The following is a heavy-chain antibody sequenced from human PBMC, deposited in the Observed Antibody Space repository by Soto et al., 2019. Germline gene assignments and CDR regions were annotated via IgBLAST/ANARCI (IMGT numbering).Heavy chain of an antibody. J-gene: IGHJ6*02. Sequence: EVQLLESGGGLVQPGGSLRLSCAASGFTFSSDAMSWVRQAPGKGLEWVSAISGSGGSTYYADSVKGRFTISRDNSKNTLYLQIKSLRAEDTAVYYCAKDGCSGGSCYDYYYYYGMDVWGQGTTVTVSS. CDR2: ISGSGGST. D-gene: IGHD2-15*01. CDR1: GFTFSSDA. V-gene: IGHV3-23*01. CDR3: AKDGCSGGSCYDYYYYYGMDV.